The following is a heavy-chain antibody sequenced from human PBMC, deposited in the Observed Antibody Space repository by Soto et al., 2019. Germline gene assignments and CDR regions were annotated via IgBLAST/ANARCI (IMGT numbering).Heavy chain of an antibody. CDR2: ISGATGYT. D-gene: IGHD3-16*01. V-gene: IGHV3-11*06. CDR3: ATWGGGYHFPY. J-gene: IGHJ4*02. Sequence: QVQLVESGGGLVKPGGSLRLSCSASGFTFTDYYMTWIRQSPGKGLEWVSYISGATGYTNYAGSVRGRFTISRDNAKNSLYLHMKSLRAEDTAVYYCATWGGGYHFPYWGQGTLVAVSS. CDR1: GFTFTDYY.